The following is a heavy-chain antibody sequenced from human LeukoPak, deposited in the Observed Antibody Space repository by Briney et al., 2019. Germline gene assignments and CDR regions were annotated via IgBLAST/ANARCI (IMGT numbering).Heavy chain of an antibody. J-gene: IGHJ4*02. D-gene: IGHD1-1*01. CDR1: GFTFSSYG. CDR3: AKGWNDEETDDY. Sequence: QTGGSLRLSCAASGFTFSSYGMHWVRQAPGKGLEWVACIRYDGSNKYYADTVKGRFTISRDNSKNTLYLQMTSLRAEDTAVYYCAKGWNDEETDDYWGQGTLVTVSS. CDR2: IRYDGSNK. V-gene: IGHV3-30*02.